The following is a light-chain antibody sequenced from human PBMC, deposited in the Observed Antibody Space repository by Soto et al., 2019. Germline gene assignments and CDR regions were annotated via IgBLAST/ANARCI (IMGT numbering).Light chain of an antibody. J-gene: IGLJ2*01. CDR3: QTWDTGIRV. Sequence: QLVLTQSPSASASLGASVKLTCTLSSGHSNYVIAWHQQQPEKGPRYLMKLNSDGSHSKGDGIPDRFSGSSSGAERYLTISSLQSEDEADYYCQTWDTGIRVFGGGTKLTAL. CDR2: LNSDGSH. CDR1: SGHSNYV. V-gene: IGLV4-69*01.